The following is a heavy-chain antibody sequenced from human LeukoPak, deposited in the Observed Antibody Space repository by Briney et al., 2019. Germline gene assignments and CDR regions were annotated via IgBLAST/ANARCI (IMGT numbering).Heavy chain of an antibody. D-gene: IGHD4-23*01. J-gene: IGHJ5*01. Sequence: GGSLRLSCAASAFTFINYWMHWVRQAPGKGLVWVSRINSDGSGTTYADSVRGRFTISRDNAKNTLYLQVNSLRAEDTAVYYCARTEGTVAYDSWGQGTLVTVSS. V-gene: IGHV3-74*01. CDR1: AFTFINYW. CDR2: INSDGSGT. CDR3: ARTEGTVAYDS.